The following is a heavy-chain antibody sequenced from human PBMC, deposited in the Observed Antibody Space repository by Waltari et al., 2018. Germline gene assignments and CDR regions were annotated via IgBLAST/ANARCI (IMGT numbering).Heavy chain of an antibody. CDR3: ARDKGVWEGDTQYFGMDV. Sequence: EVQLVESGGDLVQPGRSLRLSCAASGFKFDDYAMHWVRQAPGKGLEWVSGITWNTDSRAYADSVKGRFTISRDNAKNSLDLQMNSLRVEDTALYFCARDKGVWEGDTQYFGMDVWGQGTTVTVSS. D-gene: IGHD1-26*01. CDR1: GFKFDDYA. J-gene: IGHJ6*02. V-gene: IGHV3-9*01. CDR2: ITWNTDSR.